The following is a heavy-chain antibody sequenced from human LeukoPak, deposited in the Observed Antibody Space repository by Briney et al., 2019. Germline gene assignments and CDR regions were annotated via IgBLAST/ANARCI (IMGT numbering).Heavy chain of an antibody. CDR2: IWYDGSRY. V-gene: IGHV3-33*01. CDR3: AREKDDAFDI. CDR1: GFSFSSYA. J-gene: IGHJ3*02. Sequence: PGGSLRLSCAASGFSFSSYAMHWVRQAPGKGLEWVAVIWYDGSRYYYADSVKGRFTISRDNSKNTLYLQMNNLRAEDTAVYHCAREKDDAFDIWGQGTMVTVSS.